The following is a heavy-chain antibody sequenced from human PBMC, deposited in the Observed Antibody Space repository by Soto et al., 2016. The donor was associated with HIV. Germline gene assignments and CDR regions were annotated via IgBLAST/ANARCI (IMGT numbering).Heavy chain of an antibody. J-gene: IGHJ4*02. CDR3: ARAVLVLRYLTGPLDY. CDR1: GFTVSSNY. V-gene: IGHV3-66*01. D-gene: IGHD3-9*01. Sequence: EVQLVESGGGLVQPGGSLRLSCAASGFTVSSNYMSWVRQAPGKGLEWVSVIYSGGSTYYADSVKGRFTISRDNSKNTLYLQMNSLRAEDTAVYYCARAVLVLRYLTGPLDYWAREPWSPPPQ. CDR2: IYSGGST.